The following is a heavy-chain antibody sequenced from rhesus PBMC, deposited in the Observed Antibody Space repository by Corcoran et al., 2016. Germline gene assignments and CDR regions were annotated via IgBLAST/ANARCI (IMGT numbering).Heavy chain of an antibody. V-gene: IGHV4-80*01. D-gene: IGHD6-37*01. CDR1: GASISSYW. J-gene: IGHJ4*01. CDR3: AIDYSGGWSY. Sequence: QVQLQESGPGLVKPSETLSLTCTVSGASISSYWWSWFRQPPGKGLEWIGAINGKSGSTNSTPSRNTRVTVSRDTPKNQFSLKLSSVTAADTAVYYCAIDYSGGWSYWGQGVLVTVSS. CDR2: INGKSGST.